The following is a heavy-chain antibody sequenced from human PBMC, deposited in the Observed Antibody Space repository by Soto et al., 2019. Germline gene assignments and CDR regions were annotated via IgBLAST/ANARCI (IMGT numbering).Heavy chain of an antibody. CDR3: ARDPSRYSYGDYYYYGMDV. J-gene: IGHJ6*02. CDR1: GYTLTSFY. CDR2: IDPSAGST. Sequence: ASVKVSCKASGYTLTSFYMHWMRQAPGQGLEWMGVIDPSAGSTTYAQKFKGRVRMTRDTFTSTVFMELSSLRSEDTAVYYCARDPSRYSYGDYYYYGMDVWGQGTTVTVSS. D-gene: IGHD5-18*01. V-gene: IGHV1-46*01.